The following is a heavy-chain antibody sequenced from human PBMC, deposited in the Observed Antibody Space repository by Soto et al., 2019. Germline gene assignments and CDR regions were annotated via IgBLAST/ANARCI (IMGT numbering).Heavy chain of an antibody. CDR2: IKSKTDGGTT. CDR3: TTRVSMTTVTTVFDY. CDR1: GFTFSNAW. J-gene: IGHJ4*02. V-gene: IGHV3-15*01. Sequence: AGGSLRLSCAASGFTFSNAWMSWVRQAPGKGLEWVGRIKSKTDGGTTDYAAPVKGRFTISRDDSKNTLYLQMNSLKTEDTAVYYCTTRVSMTTVTTVFDYWGQGTLVTVSS. D-gene: IGHD4-17*01.